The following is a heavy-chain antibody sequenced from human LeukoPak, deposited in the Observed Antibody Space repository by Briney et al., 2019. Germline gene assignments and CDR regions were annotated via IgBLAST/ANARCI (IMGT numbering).Heavy chain of an antibody. D-gene: IGHD5-18*01. Sequence: GRSLRLSCAASGFTFSSYGMHWVRQAPGKGLEWVAVISYDGSNKYYADSVKGRFTISRDNSKNSLYLQMNSLRAEDTAVYYCAREGYSYGYGYWGQGTLVTVSS. CDR1: GFTFSSYG. J-gene: IGHJ4*02. CDR2: ISYDGSNK. CDR3: AREGYSYGYGY. V-gene: IGHV3-30*03.